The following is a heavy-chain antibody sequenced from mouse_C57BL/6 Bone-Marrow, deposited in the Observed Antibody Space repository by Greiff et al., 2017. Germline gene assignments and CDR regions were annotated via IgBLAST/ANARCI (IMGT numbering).Heavy chain of an antibody. V-gene: IGHV1-47*01. Sequence: VKLMESGAELVKPGASVKMSCKASGYTFTTYPIEWMKQNHGKSLERIGNFHPYNDDTKYNEKFKGKATLTVEKSSNTVYLELSRLTSDDSAVYYCARSSTFFYYFDYWGQGTTLTVSS. CDR2: FHPYNDDT. CDR3: ARSSTFFYYFDY. CDR1: GYTFTTYP. D-gene: IGHD5-1*01. J-gene: IGHJ2*01.